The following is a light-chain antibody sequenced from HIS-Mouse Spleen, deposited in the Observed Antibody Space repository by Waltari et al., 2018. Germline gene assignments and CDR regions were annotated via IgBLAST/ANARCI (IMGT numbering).Light chain of an antibody. J-gene: IGLJ2*01. CDR2: DVS. CDR3: SSYTSSSFNVV. CDR1: SRDVGGYHS. V-gene: IGLV2-14*03. Sequence: QSALTQPASVSGSPGQSITISCTGTSRDVGGYHSVSWYQQHPGKAPKLMIYDVSNRPSGVSNRFSGSKSGNTASLTISGLQAEDEADYYCSSYTSSSFNVVFGGGTKLTVL.